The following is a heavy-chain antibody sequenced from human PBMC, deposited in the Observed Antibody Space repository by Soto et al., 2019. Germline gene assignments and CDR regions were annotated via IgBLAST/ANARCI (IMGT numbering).Heavy chain of an antibody. Sequence: GGSLRLSCAASGFTFSHAWMSWVRQAPGKGLEWVGRIKSRADGGTKDYGAPVRGRFTISRDDSENMLYLQMNSLKTEDTAVYYCAKAITIFGVVMDFDYWGQGTLVTVSS. D-gene: IGHD3-3*01. V-gene: IGHV3-15*01. CDR2: IKSRADGGTK. CDR1: GFTFSHAW. J-gene: IGHJ4*02. CDR3: AKAITIFGVVMDFDY.